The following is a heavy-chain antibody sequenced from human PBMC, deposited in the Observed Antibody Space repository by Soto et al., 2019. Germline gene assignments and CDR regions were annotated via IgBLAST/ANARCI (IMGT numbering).Heavy chain of an antibody. D-gene: IGHD6-13*01. CDR1: GFTFTNYA. Sequence: EVQLLESGGDLVQPGGSLRLSCAASGFTFTNYAMSWVRQAPGSGLEWVSSISGSGGSTFYTNSVKGRFTISRDNFRNTLYLQINILRVDAAAVYYCAKGVDSSYWYPVYFYYGRHGPLVTVHS. CDR3: AKGVDSSYWYPVYFYY. V-gene: IGHV3-23*01. CDR2: ISGSGGST. J-gene: IGHJ4*01.